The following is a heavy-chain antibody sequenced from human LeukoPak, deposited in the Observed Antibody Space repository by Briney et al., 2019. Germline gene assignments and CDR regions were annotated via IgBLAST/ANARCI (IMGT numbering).Heavy chain of an antibody. D-gene: IGHD2-15*01. V-gene: IGHV4-34*01. Sequence: SETLSLTCAVYGGSFSGYYWSWIRQPPAKGLEWIGEINHSGSTNYNPSLKSRVTISVDTSKNQFSLKLSSVTAADTGVYFCARGTHVVVVAAIYYFDYWGQGTLVTVSS. J-gene: IGHJ4*02. CDR3: ARGTHVVVVAAIYYFDY. CDR2: INHSGST. CDR1: GGSFSGYY.